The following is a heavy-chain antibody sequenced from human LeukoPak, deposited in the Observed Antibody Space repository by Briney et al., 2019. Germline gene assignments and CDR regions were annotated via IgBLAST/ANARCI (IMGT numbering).Heavy chain of an antibody. D-gene: IGHD3-9*01. J-gene: IGHJ4*02. V-gene: IGHV3-23*01. Sequence: PGGSLRLSCAASGFTFSAYGMHWVRQAPGKGPEWVSSINEGGDKTHYADSVKGRFTISRDNSKNTLYLQMNSLRAEDTAVYYCAKQYLVGDYWGQGTLVTVSS. CDR2: INEGGDKT. CDR3: AKQYLVGDY. CDR1: GFTFSAYG.